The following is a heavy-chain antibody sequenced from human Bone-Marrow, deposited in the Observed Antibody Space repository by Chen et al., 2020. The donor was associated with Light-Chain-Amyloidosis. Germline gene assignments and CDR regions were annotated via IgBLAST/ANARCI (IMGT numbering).Heavy chain of an antibody. CDR3: ARGGSYYYFDY. J-gene: IGHJ4*02. CDR2: ISRSSSHI. V-gene: IGHV3-21*01. CDR1: GFTCSSYT. Sequence: EVQLVESGGGLVKPGGSLRLSCVASGFTCSSYTMNWVRQTPGRGLEWVSSISRSSSHIYYADSMRGRFTISRDNAKNPLYLQMNNLRAEDTAVYYCARGGSYYYFDYWGQGILVTVSS. D-gene: IGHD1-26*01.